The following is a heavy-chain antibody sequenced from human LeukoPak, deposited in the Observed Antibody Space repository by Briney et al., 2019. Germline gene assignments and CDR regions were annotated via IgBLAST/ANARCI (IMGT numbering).Heavy chain of an antibody. V-gene: IGHV3-33*05. CDR1: GFTFSSYG. J-gene: IGHJ4*02. Sequence: PGGSLRLSCAASGFTFSSYGMHWVRQAPGKGLEWVAVISYDGSNKYYADSVKGRFTISRDDSKNTLYLQMNSLKTEDTAVYYCTTDSTVTTSPIDYWGQGTLVTVSS. CDR3: TTDSTVTTSPIDY. D-gene: IGHD4-17*01. CDR2: ISYDGSNK.